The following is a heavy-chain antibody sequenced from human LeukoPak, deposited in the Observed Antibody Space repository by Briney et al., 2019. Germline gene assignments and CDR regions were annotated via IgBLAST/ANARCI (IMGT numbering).Heavy chain of an antibody. J-gene: IGHJ4*02. CDR1: GFTFSSYA. D-gene: IGHD1-26*01. V-gene: IGHV3-23*01. CDR2: ISGSGGST. Sequence: GGSLSLSCAASGFTFSSYAMSWVRQAPGKGLEWVSAISGSGGSTYYADSVKGRFTISRANSKNTVYLQMNSLRAEDTAVYYCAKDATPSTILYYFDSWGQGTLVTVSS. CDR3: AKDATPSTILYYFDS.